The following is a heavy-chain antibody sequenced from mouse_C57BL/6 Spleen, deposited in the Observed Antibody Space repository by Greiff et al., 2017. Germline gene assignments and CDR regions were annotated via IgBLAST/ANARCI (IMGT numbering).Heavy chain of an antibody. D-gene: IGHD2-5*01. CDR1: GYTFTSYW. Sequence: VQLQQPGAELVKPGASVKLSCKASGYTFTSYWMHWVKQRPGQGLEWIGNINPSNGGTNYNEKFKSKATLTVDKSSSTAYMQLSSLTSEDSAVYYCARENYSNYGWYFDVWGTGTTVTVSS. CDR3: ARENYSNYGWYFDV. CDR2: INPSNGGT. V-gene: IGHV1-53*01. J-gene: IGHJ1*03.